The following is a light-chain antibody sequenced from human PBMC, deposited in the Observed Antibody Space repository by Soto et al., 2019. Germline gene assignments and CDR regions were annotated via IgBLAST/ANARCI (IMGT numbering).Light chain of an antibody. CDR2: TAS. CDR3: QQSYSTPCT. V-gene: IGKV1-39*01. Sequence: DIQMTQSPSSLSASVGDRVTITCRASQSISSYLNWYQQKPGKAPKLLIYTASSLQSGVPSRFSGSGSRTDFTITISNLQPEDFATYYCQQSYSTPCTFGQGAKVEIK. J-gene: IGKJ1*01. CDR1: QSISSY.